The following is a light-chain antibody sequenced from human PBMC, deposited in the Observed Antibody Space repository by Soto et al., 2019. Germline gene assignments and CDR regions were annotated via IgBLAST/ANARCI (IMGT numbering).Light chain of an antibody. V-gene: IGKV1-17*03. CDR2: AAS. Sequence: DIQMTQSPSAMYASVGDRVTITCRANQDSSTFLTCFQQKPGKVPKRMIYAASSLKSGVPSRFSGSGSGPEFPLTINSLQPEDFANYYCLHHKNCPYNLDQGTK. J-gene: IGKJ2*01. CDR1: QDSSTF. CDR3: LHHKNCPYN.